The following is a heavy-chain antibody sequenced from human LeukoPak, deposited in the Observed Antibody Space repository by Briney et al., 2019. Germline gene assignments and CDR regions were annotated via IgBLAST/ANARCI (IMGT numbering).Heavy chain of an antibody. CDR1: GFTFSSYS. V-gene: IGHV3-48*01. CDR3: ASRRYDFWSGYYY. CDR2: ISSSSSTI. J-gene: IGHJ4*02. D-gene: IGHD3-3*01. Sequence: PGGSLRLSCAASGFTFSSYSMNWVRQAPGKGLEWVSYISSSSSTIYYADSVKGRFTISRDNSKNTLYLQMNSLRAEDTAVYYCASRRYDFWSGYYYWGQGTLVTVSS.